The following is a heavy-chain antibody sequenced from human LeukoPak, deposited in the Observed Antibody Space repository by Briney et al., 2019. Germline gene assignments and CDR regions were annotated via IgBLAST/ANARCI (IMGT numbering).Heavy chain of an antibody. CDR2: IYPGDSGT. V-gene: IGHV5-51*01. CDR1: GYSFTSYW. D-gene: IGHD3-22*01. CDR3: ARVRLYYDSNGYRGSDAFDI. Sequence: GESLKISCKGSGYSFTSYWIGWVRQMPGKGLEWMGIIYPGDSGTKYSPSFQGQVTVSADKSISTAYLHWSSLKASDTAIYYCARVRLYYDSNGYRGSDAFDIWGQGTMVTVSS. J-gene: IGHJ3*02.